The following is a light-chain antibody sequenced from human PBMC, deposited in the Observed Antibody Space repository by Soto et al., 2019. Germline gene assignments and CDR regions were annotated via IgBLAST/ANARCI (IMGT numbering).Light chain of an antibody. J-gene: IGLJ3*02. CDR3: TSYTSSSTVV. CDR1: SSDVGDYNY. Sequence: QSALTQPASVSGSPGQSITISCTGTSSDVGDYNYVSWYQHHPGKAPKLMIFEVSNRPSGVSDRFSGSKSGNTASLSISGLKAEDEGDYYCTSYTSSSTVVFGGGTQLTVL. V-gene: IGLV2-14*01. CDR2: EVS.